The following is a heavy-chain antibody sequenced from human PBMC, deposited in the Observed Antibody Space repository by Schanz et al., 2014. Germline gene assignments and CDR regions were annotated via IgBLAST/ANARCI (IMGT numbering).Heavy chain of an antibody. Sequence: QLRVQESGPGLVKPSETLSLTCTVSGGSVRSNTYFWAWIRQPPGKGLEWIGSISYGGSTYSNPSLKGRVPIPGDPCGTHFPRTLTSVTAADSGIYYCASQLVMTSGQYFHHWGHGTLAIVSS. V-gene: IGHV4-39*02. CDR3: ASQLVMTSGQYFHH. J-gene: IGHJ1*01. CDR2: ISYGGST. D-gene: IGHD1-1*01. CDR1: GGSVRSNTYF.